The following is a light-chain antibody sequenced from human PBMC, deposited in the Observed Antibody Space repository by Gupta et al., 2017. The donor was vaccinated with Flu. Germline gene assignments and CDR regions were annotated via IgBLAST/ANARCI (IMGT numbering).Light chain of an antibody. CDR3: QSYDSSLSGSWV. CDR2: GNS. J-gene: IGLJ3*02. V-gene: IGLV1-40*01. Sequence: GPLVTISCTGSSSNIGAGYDVHWYQPLPGTAPNLLIYGNSNRPSGVPDRCSGSKSGTSASLAITGLQAEDEADYYCQSYDSSLSGSWVFGGGTKLTVL. CDR1: SSNIGAGYD.